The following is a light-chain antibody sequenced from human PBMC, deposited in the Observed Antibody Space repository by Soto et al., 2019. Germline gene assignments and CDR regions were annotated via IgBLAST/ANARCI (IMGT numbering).Light chain of an antibody. CDR3: SAYTSSSTLV. CDR1: SSDIGFYDY. J-gene: IGLJ3*02. CDR2: EVI. Sequence: QSVLTQPASVSGSPGQSITISCTGPSSDIGFYDYVSWYQQHPGKAPKLIIYEVINRPSGVSNRFSGSKSGNTASLTISGLQAEDEADYSCSAYTSSSTLVFGGGTKLTVL. V-gene: IGLV2-14*01.